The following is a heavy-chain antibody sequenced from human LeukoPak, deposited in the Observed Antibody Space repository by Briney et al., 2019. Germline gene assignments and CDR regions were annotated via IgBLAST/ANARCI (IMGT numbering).Heavy chain of an antibody. CDR3: ARDSRSTVTTYYYYGMDV. D-gene: IGHD4-11*01. CDR1: GYTFTSYD. J-gene: IGHJ6*02. V-gene: IGHV1-8*01. CDR2: MNPNSGNT. Sequence: GASVKVSCKASGYTFTSYDINWVRQATGQGLEWMGWMNPNSGNTGYAQRFQGRVTMTRNTSISTAYMELSSLRSEDTAVYYCARDSRSTVTTYYYYGMDVWGQGTTVTVSS.